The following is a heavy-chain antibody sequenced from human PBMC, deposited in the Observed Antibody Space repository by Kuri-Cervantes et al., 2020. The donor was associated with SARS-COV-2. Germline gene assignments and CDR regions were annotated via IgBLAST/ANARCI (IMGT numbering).Heavy chain of an antibody. CDR1: GGSISSHY. V-gene: IGHV4-59*11. D-gene: IGHD6-13*01. CDR3: AREGIAAAGTSIYYYMDV. J-gene: IGHJ6*03. Sequence: GSLRLSCTVSGGSISSHYWSWIRQPPGKGLEWIGYIYYSGSTNYNPSLKSRVTISVDTSKNQFSLKLSSVTAADTAVYYCAREGIAAAGTSIYYYMDVWGKGTTVTVSS. CDR2: IYYSGST.